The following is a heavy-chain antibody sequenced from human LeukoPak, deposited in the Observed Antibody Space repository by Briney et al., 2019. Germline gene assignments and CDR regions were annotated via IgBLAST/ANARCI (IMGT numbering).Heavy chain of an antibody. D-gene: IGHD6-19*01. Sequence: ASVKVSCKASGYTFTGYYMHWVRQAPGQGLEWVGWINPDSGGTNYAQKFQGRVTMTRDTSTSTAYMELRSLRSDDTAVYYCARALNPIAVAGTGYWGQGTLVTVSS. CDR1: GYTFTGYY. V-gene: IGHV1-2*02. CDR3: ARALNPIAVAGTGY. J-gene: IGHJ4*02. CDR2: INPDSGGT.